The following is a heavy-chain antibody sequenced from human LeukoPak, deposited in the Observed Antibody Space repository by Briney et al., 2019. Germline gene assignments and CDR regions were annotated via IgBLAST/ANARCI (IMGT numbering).Heavy chain of an antibody. CDR3: ARDPYSGSYGADYYYYMDV. J-gene: IGHJ6*03. V-gene: IGHV3-11*06. CDR2: ISSSSSYI. D-gene: IGHD1-26*01. Sequence: GGSLRLSCAASGFTFSDYYMSWIRQAPGKGLEWVSSISSSSSYIYYADSVKGRFTISRDNAKSSLYLQMNSLRAEDTAVYYCARDPYSGSYGADYYYYMDVWGKGTTVTISS. CDR1: GFTFSDYY.